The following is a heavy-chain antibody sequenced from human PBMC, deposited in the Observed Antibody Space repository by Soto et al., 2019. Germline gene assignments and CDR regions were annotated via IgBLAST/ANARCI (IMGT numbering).Heavy chain of an antibody. CDR1: GGSISSYY. Sequence: SETLSLTCTVSGGSISSYYWSWIRQPPGKGLEWIGYTYYSGSTNYNPSLKSRVSISLDTSNYQFSLKLSSVTAADTAVYYCARDGDGRMTTNPYYYNGMDVWGPGTTVTVSS. J-gene: IGHJ6*02. CDR2: TYYSGST. D-gene: IGHD4-4*01. V-gene: IGHV4-59*01. CDR3: ARDGDGRMTTNPYYYNGMDV.